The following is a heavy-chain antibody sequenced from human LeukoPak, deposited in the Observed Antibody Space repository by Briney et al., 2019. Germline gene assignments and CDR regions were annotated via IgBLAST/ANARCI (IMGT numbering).Heavy chain of an antibody. CDR2: IYYSGST. V-gene: IGHV4-59*01. J-gene: IGHJ4*02. CDR1: GGSISSYY. Sequence: SETLSLTCTVSGGSISSYYWSWIRQPPGKGLEWIGYIYYSGSTNYNPSLKSRVTISVDTSKNQFSLKLSSVTAADTAVYYCARGARQSIVGAEHFDNWGQGTLVTVSS. D-gene: IGHD1-26*01. CDR3: ARGARQSIVGAEHFDN.